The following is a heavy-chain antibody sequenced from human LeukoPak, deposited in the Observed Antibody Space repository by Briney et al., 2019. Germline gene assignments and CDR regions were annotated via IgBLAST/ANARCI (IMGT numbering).Heavy chain of an antibody. CDR2: IYYSGST. D-gene: IGHD3-10*01. Sequence: SETLSLTCTVSGGSITSYYWHWIRHPPGKGLGWIGYIYYSGSTNYNPSLKSRVTISVDTSRNQFSLKLHSVTAADTAVYYCARDRGRATWFDPWGQGTAVTVSS. CDR1: GGSITSYY. CDR3: ARDRGRATWFDP. J-gene: IGHJ5*02. V-gene: IGHV4-59*01.